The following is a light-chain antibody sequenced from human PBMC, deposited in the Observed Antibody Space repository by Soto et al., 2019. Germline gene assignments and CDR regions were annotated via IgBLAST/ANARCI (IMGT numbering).Light chain of an antibody. J-gene: IGKJ4*01. CDR1: QSVFYSSNNKNY. Sequence: DIVMTQSPDSLAVSLGERATINCKSSQSVFYSSNNKNYLAWYQQKPGQPPKLXIYWASTRESGVPDRFSGSGSGTDFTLTISGLQAEDLAVYYCQHYYNTPLTFGGGTKVDIK. CDR2: WAS. V-gene: IGKV4-1*01. CDR3: QHYYNTPLT.